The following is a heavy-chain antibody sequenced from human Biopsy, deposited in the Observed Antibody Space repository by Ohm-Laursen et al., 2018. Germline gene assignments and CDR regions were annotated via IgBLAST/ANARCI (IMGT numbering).Heavy chain of an antibody. Sequence: SETLSLTCHVSGGDINNYYWSWIRQPAGKGLEWIGRIYPGGSTNYNPSLKSRVTMSVDTFKKQLSLRLRSVTAADTAMYYCASVVLGPTNDAFDLWGQGTMVVVSS. CDR2: IYPGGST. D-gene: IGHD3-22*01. J-gene: IGHJ3*01. V-gene: IGHV4-4*07. CDR1: GGDINNYY. CDR3: ASVVLGPTNDAFDL.